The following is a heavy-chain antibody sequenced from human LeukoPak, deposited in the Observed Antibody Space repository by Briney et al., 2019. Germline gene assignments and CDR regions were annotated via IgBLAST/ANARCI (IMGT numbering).Heavy chain of an antibody. CDR3: AGTLYYYGSGSYPDDY. CDR2: ISSSSSYI. J-gene: IGHJ4*02. V-gene: IGHV3-21*01. Sequence: PGGSLSLSCAASGFTFSSYSMNWVRQAPGKGLEWVSSISSSSSYIYYADSVKGRFTISRDNAKNSLYLQMNSLRAEDTAVYYCAGTLYYYGSGSYPDDYWGQGTLVTVSS. CDR1: GFTFSSYS. D-gene: IGHD3-10*01.